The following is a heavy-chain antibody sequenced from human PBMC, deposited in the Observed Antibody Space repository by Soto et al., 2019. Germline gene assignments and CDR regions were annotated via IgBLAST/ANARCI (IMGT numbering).Heavy chain of an antibody. CDR2: ISGSGGST. V-gene: IGHV3-23*01. Sequence: GGSLRLSCAASGFTFSSYAMSWVRQAPGKGLEWVSAISGSGGSTYYADSVKGRFTISRDNSKNTLYLQMNSLRAEDTAVYYCAKDPPGYCSGGSCYSPFDYWGQGTLVTVSS. D-gene: IGHD2-15*01. CDR1: GFTFSSYA. CDR3: AKDPPGYCSGGSCYSPFDY. J-gene: IGHJ4*02.